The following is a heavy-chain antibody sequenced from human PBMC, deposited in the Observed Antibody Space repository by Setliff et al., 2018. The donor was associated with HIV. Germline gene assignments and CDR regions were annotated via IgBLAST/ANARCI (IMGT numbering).Heavy chain of an antibody. CDR3: ARLPISMVRGVISYFDY. V-gene: IGHV4-59*05. D-gene: IGHD3-10*01. Sequence: LTCTVSGGSISNYYWSWIRQPPGKGLAWIGSIYYSGSTYYNPSLKSRVTISVDTSKNQFSLKLSSVTAADTAVYYCARLPISMVRGVISYFDYWGQGTLVTVSS. CDR2: IYYSGST. CDR1: GGSISNYY. J-gene: IGHJ4*02.